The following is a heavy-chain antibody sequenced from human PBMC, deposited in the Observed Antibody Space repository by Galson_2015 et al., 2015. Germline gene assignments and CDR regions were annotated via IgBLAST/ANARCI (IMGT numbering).Heavy chain of an antibody. CDR2: IWYDGSKK. J-gene: IGHJ6*02. Sequence: SLRLSCAASGFSFKSSGMHWVRQAPGKGLEWVAIIWYDGSKKYYPDSLKGRFTISRDNSKNTLYLEMNGLRAEDTAVYYCARVLHQLSVAMDISGQAPPLTPSS. CDR1: GFSFKSSG. CDR3: ARVLHQLSVAMDI. V-gene: IGHV3-33*01. D-gene: IGHD2-2*01.